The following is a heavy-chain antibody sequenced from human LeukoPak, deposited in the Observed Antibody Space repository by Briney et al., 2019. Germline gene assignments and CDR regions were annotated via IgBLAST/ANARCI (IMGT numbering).Heavy chain of an antibody. D-gene: IGHD3-10*01. J-gene: IGHJ4*02. Sequence: ASVKVSCKASGYTFTSYYMHWVRQAPGQGLEWMGIINPSGGSTSYAQKFQGRVTISVDTSKNQFSLKLSSVTPADTAVYYCARDRPYGSRSYYAAYYFDQWGQGTLVTVSS. CDR2: INPSGGST. CDR1: GYTFTSYY. CDR3: ARDRPYGSRSYYAAYYFDQ. V-gene: IGHV1-46*01.